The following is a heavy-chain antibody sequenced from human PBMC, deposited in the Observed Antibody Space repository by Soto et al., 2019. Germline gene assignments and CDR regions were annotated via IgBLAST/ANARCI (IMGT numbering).Heavy chain of an antibody. J-gene: IGHJ6*02. V-gene: IGHV4-34*01. D-gene: IGHD3-10*01. CDR3: ARVSGIYYYGMDV. CDR1: DGSFSGHY. Sequence: SQPLSLTCAVFDGSFSGHYWSRIRQTPGKGLEWIGEINHSGSTNYNPSLKSRVTISVDTSKNQFSLKLSSVTAADTAVYYCARVSGIYYYGMDVWXQGTTVTVSS. CDR2: INHSGST.